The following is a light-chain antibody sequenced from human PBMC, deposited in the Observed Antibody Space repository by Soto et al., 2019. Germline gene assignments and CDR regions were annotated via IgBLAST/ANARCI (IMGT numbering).Light chain of an antibody. Sequence: EIVLTQSPGTLSLSPGERATLSCRASQSINSRYLAWYQQKPGQAPRLLIYGASSRATGIPDRFSGSGSGTYFTLIISRLEPEDFAVYYCQQFGSSPGFTFGPGTKVDIK. CDR2: GAS. J-gene: IGKJ3*01. CDR3: QQFGSSPGFT. V-gene: IGKV3-20*01. CDR1: QSINSRY.